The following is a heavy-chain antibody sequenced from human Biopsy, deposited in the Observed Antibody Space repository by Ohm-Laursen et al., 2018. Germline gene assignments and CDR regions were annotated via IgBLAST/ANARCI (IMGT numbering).Heavy chain of an antibody. J-gene: IGHJ6*02. D-gene: IGHD2-15*01. CDR2: VGGSGGGT. CDR1: GFRFSIHA. Sequence: SLRLSCTASGFRFSIHAMSWVRLAPRKGMGWVSAVGGSGGGTYYADSVKGRFTISRDDSKNTVYLQMNSLIVEDRAVYYCASPMSRVVAYGMDVWGQGTTVTVSS. V-gene: IGHV3-23*01. CDR3: ASPMSRVVAYGMDV.